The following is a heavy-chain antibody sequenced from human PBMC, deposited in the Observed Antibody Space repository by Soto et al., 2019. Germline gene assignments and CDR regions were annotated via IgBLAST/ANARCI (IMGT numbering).Heavy chain of an antibody. CDR1: RGSINNYY. D-gene: IGHD2-21*02. V-gene: IGHV4-59*03. CDR3: ARLQYSVVTANYV. CDR2: VTYSGRT. Sequence: SETLSLTCTVSRGSINNYYWTLIRQPRGKGLEWIGYVTYSGRTNDNPSLKRRVNMYVDKSKNQFSPNLTTGTAADTVVYYCARLQYSVVTANYVWGQGTMVTVSS. J-gene: IGHJ3*01.